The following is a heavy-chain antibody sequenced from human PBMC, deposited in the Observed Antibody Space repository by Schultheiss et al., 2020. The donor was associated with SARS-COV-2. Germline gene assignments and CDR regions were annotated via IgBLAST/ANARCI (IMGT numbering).Heavy chain of an antibody. J-gene: IGHJ4*02. CDR3: ARGLGYYQNSVYTGYFDY. CDR2: INHSGST. D-gene: IGHD3-22*01. Sequence: SQTLSLTCAVSGGSISTYYWSWIRQPPGKGLEWIGEINHSGSTNYNPSLKSLVTISVDTSKNQFSLKLNSVTAADTAVYYCARGLGYYQNSVYTGYFDYWGQGILVTVSS. CDR1: GGSISTYY. V-gene: IGHV4-34*09.